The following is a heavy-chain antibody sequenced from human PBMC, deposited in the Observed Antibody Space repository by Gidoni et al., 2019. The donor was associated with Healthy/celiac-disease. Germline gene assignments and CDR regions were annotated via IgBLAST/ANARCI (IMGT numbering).Heavy chain of an antibody. J-gene: IGHJ4*02. CDR1: GFTFSNAW. Sequence: EVQLVESGGGLVKPGGSPRLSCAPSGFTFSNAWRSWVRQAPGKGLEWVGRIKSKTDGGTTDYAAPVKGRFTISRDDSKNTLYLQMNSLKTEDTAVYYCTTDKPAVDTAMGYFDYWGQGTLVTVSS. CDR2: IKSKTDGGTT. V-gene: IGHV3-15*01. D-gene: IGHD5-18*01. CDR3: TTDKPAVDTAMGYFDY.